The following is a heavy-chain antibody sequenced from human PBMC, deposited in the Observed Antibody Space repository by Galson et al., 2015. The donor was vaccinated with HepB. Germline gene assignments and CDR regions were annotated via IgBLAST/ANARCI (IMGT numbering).Heavy chain of an antibody. Sequence: LSLSCAASGFTFSSYGMHWVRQAPGKGLEWVAVIWYDGSNKYYADSVKGRFTISRDNSKNTLYLQMNSLRAEDTAVYYCARVSVEGGGSSWYYFDYWGQGTLVTVSS. CDR2: IWYDGSNK. V-gene: IGHV3-33*01. D-gene: IGHD6-13*01. CDR3: ARVSVEGGGSSWYYFDY. CDR1: GFTFSSYG. J-gene: IGHJ4*02.